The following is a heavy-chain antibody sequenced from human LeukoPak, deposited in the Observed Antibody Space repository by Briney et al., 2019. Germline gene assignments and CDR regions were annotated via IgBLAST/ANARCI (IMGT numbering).Heavy chain of an antibody. V-gene: IGHV3-7*01. J-gene: IGHJ4*02. D-gene: IGHD5-24*01. CDR3: ARDWNLDLATIQLDC. CDR2: IKQDGSEK. CDR1: GFTFSSYW. Sequence: GGSLRLSCAASGFTFSSYWMSWVRQAPGKGLEWVTNIKQDGSEKYYVDSVKGRFTISRDNAKNSLYLQMNSLRAEDTAVYYCARDWNLDLATIQLDCWGQGTLVTVSS.